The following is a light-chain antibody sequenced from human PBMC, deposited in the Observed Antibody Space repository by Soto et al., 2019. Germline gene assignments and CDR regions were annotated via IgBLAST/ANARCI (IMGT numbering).Light chain of an antibody. V-gene: IGKV3-20*01. CDR2: GSS. Sequence: DIVLTQSPGTLSLSPGERATLSCRASQSLNSFYLAWYQQKPGQAPRLLIYGSSNRATGIPDRFSGSGSGTDFTLTISRLDPEDFAVYYCRQYDISPRTFGQGTKVDIK. J-gene: IGKJ1*01. CDR3: RQYDISPRT. CDR1: QSLNSFY.